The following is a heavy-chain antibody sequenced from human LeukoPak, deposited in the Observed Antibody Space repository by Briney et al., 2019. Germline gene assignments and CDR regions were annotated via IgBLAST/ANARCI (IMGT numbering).Heavy chain of an antibody. CDR3: ARAPPFIAAAGKRVTNWFDP. V-gene: IGHV4-34*01. J-gene: IGHJ5*02. D-gene: IGHD6-13*01. Sequence: PSETLRLTCAVYGGSFSGYYWSWIRQPPGKGLEWIGEINHSGSTNYNPSPKSRVTIFVDTYENPFSLKLSSVTAADKAVYYCARAPPFIAAAGKRVTNWFDPWGEGTLVTVSS. CDR1: GGSFSGYY. CDR2: INHSGST.